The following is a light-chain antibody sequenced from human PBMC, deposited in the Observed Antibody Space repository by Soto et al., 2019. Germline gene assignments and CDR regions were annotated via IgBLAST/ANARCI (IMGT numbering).Light chain of an antibody. CDR3: SSYTSSSSYV. J-gene: IGLJ1*01. CDR1: SSDVGGYKY. CDR2: TVN. Sequence: HSALTQPASVSGSPGQSITISCTGTSSDVGGYKYVSWYQQHPGKAPKLLIYTVNNRPSGVSNRFSGSKSGNTASLTISGLQAEDEADYYCSSYTSSSSYVFGTGTKLTVL. V-gene: IGLV2-14*03.